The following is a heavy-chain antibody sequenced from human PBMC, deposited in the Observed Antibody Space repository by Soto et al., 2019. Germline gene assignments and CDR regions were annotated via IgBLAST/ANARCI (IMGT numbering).Heavy chain of an antibody. V-gene: IGHV5-51*01. CDR3: ASLRLYSSSSDYFDY. J-gene: IGHJ4*02. Sequence: GESLKISCKGSGYSFTSYWIGWVRQMPGKGLEWMGIIYPGDSDTRYSPSFQGQVTISADKSISTAYLQWSSLKASDTAMYYCASLRLYSSSSDYFDYWGQGTLVSVSS. D-gene: IGHD6-6*01. CDR2: IYPGDSDT. CDR1: GYSFTSYW.